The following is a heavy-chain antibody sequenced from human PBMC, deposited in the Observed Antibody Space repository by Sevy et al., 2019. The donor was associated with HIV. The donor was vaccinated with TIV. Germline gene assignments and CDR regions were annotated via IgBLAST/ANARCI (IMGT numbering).Heavy chain of an antibody. D-gene: IGHD1-20*01. J-gene: IGHJ4*02. CDR2: ITSSSGYI. V-gene: IGHV3-21*01. CDR3: AIFEDAYNSFDY. CDR1: GFTFSSNS. Sequence: GGSLRLSCAASGFTFSSNSMNWVHQAPGKGLEWVSSITSSSGYINYADSVKGRFTISRDNAKNSLHLQMNSLRAEDTAVYYCAIFEDAYNSFDYWGQGTLVTVSS.